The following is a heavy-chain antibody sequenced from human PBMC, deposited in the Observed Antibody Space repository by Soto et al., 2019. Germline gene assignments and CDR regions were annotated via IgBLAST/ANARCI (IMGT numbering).Heavy chain of an antibody. Sequence: GESLKISCKGSGYSFTSYWIGWVRQMPGKGLEWMGIIYPGDSDTRYSPSFQGQVTISADKSISTAYLQWSSLKASDTAMYYCPRRGFCISTSCQADLDFVYWRQGTLVTVS. V-gene: IGHV5-51*01. CDR1: GYSFTSYW. J-gene: IGHJ4*02. D-gene: IGHD2-2*01. CDR3: PRRGFCISTSCQADLDFVY. CDR2: IYPGDSDT.